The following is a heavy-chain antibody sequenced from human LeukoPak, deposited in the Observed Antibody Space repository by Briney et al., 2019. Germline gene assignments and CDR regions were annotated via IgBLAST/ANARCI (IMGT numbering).Heavy chain of an antibody. V-gene: IGHV3-23*01. CDR2: INASGGNT. D-gene: IGHD3-3*01. Sequence: PGGSLRVSCAASGFTFSTYAMSWVRQAPGKGLEWVSAINASGGNTYYADSVKGRFTISRDNSKNTLYLQLNSLRAEDTAVYYCAKDQAVIIKYYFDYWGQGTLVIVS. CDR1: GFTFSTYA. CDR3: AKDQAVIIKYYFDY. J-gene: IGHJ4*02.